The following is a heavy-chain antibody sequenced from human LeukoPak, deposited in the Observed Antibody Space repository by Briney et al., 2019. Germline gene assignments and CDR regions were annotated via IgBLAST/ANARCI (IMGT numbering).Heavy chain of an antibody. V-gene: IGHV3-11*01. CDR3: ARGYTYGVDF. CDR2: ISGSTTTI. J-gene: IGHJ4*02. D-gene: IGHD5-18*01. CDR1: GFTFSDYY. Sequence: GGSLRLSCAASGFTFSDYYMSWIRQAPGKGLEWVSFISGSTTTIHYADSVKGRFTISRDNAKNSLFLQMNTLRAEDTAVYYCARGYTYGVDFWGQGTLVTVSS.